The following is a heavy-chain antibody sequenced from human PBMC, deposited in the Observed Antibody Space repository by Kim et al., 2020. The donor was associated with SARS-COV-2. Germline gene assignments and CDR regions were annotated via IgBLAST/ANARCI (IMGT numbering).Heavy chain of an antibody. CDR1: GFTISGDF. CDR3: ARDKWGLHKGFDI. V-gene: IGHV3-53*01. D-gene: IGHD2-8*01. Sequence: GGSLRLSCVASGFTISGDFMSWVRQAPGKGLEWVSNIYAGGRTYYAESVKGRFTISRDNSKNTVYLQLNNLRDEDTAVYYCARDKWGLHKGFDIWGQGTVVTVSS. J-gene: IGHJ3*02. CDR2: IYAGGRT.